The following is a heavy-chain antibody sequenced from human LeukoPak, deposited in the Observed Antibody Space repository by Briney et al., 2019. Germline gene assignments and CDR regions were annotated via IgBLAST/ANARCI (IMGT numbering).Heavy chain of an antibody. D-gene: IGHD1-1*01. CDR3: ARGPGLEVPRAFDI. V-gene: IGHV4-39*07. Sequence: SETLSLTCAVSGGSITSSSYYWGWIRQPPGKGLEWIERIYYSRTTYYNPSLKSRLTISVDQSTNHFSLKLGSVTAADTALYYCARGPGLEVPRAFDIWGQGTMVTVSS. CDR2: IYYSRTT. J-gene: IGHJ3*02. CDR1: GGSITSSSYY.